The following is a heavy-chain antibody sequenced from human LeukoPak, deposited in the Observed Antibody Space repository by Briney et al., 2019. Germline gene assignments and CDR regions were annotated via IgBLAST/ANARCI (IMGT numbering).Heavy chain of an antibody. V-gene: IGHV4-39*07. CDR1: GGSISSSSYY. Sequence: SETLSLTCTVSGGSISSSSYYWGWIRQPPGKGLEWIGSIYYSGNTNCNPSLKSRVTISVDTSKNQFSLRLTSVTAADTAVYYCARGGWYYFDHWGQGSLVTVSS. J-gene: IGHJ4*02. CDR2: IYYSGNT. CDR3: ARGGWYYFDH. D-gene: IGHD2-15*01.